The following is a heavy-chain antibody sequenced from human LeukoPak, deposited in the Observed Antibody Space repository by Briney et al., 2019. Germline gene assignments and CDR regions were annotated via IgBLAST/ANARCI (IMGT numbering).Heavy chain of an antibody. Sequence: GGSLRLSCAASGLTFSSYSMNWVRHAPGKGLEWVSSISSSSNYIYYADSVKGRFTISRDNAKNSLYLQMNSLRAEDTAVYYCARVPHAMVRGVIITEFYFDYWGQGTLVTVSS. CDR3: ARVPHAMVRGVIITEFYFDY. CDR2: ISSSSNYI. V-gene: IGHV3-21*01. CDR1: GLTFSSYS. J-gene: IGHJ4*02. D-gene: IGHD3-10*01.